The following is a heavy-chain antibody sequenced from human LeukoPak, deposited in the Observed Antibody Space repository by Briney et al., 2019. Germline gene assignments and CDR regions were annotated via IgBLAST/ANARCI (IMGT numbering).Heavy chain of an antibody. CDR1: GFTFSSYA. CDR3: TIEGRYDFWRGYQDY. J-gene: IGHJ4*02. V-gene: IGHV3-23*01. Sequence: GGSLRLSCAASGFTFSSYAMHWVRQAPGKGLEWVARINGSGGSTYYGDSVKGRFTISRDNSKKTLHVQMNSLRAEDIAVYYCTIEGRYDFWRGYQDYWGEGTLVSVSS. D-gene: IGHD3-3*01. CDR2: INGSGGST.